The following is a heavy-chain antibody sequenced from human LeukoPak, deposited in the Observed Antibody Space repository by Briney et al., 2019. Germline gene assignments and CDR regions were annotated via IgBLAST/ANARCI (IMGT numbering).Heavy chain of an antibody. CDR1: GGSFSGYY. D-gene: IGHD3-10*01. V-gene: IGHV4-34*01. Sequence: SETLSLTCAVYGGSFSGYYWGWIRQPPGKGLEWIGEINHSGSTNYNPSLKSRVTISVDTSKNQFSLKLSSVTAADTAVYYCARLKRIYYFDYWGQGTLVTVSS. CDR2: INHSGST. CDR3: ARLKRIYYFDY. J-gene: IGHJ4*02.